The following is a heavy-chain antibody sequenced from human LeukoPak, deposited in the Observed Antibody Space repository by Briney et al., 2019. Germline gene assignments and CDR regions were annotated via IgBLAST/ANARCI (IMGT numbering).Heavy chain of an antibody. CDR2: IYYSGST. V-gene: IGHV4-61*08. D-gene: IGHD5-24*01. CDR1: GGSISSGGYS. CDR3: AREGDGYNFDY. Sequence: SETLSLTCAVSGGSISSGGYSWSWIRQPPGKGLEWIGYIYYSGSTNYNPSLKSRVTISVDTSKNQFSLKLSSVTAADTAVYYCAREGDGYNFDYWGQGTLVTVSS. J-gene: IGHJ4*02.